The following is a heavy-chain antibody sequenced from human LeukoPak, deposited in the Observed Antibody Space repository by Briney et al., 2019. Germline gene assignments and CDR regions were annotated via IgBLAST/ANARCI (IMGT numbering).Heavy chain of an antibody. CDR3: ARNYYVRYYLDC. J-gene: IGHJ4*02. Sequence: GTSLRLSCAASGFTFSTYGMHWVRQAPGKGLEGVADIWYGGSKKYYADSVKGRFTISRDNSKNTLYLQMDSLRAEDTAVYYCARNYYVRYYLDCWGQGTLVTVSS. D-gene: IGHD3-16*01. CDR2: IWYGGSKK. CDR1: GFTFSTYG. V-gene: IGHV3-33*01.